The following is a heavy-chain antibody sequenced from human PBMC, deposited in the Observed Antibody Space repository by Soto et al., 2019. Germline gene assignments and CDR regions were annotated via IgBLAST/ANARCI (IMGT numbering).Heavy chain of an antibody. CDR2: ITDTGGDA. J-gene: IGHJ4*02. D-gene: IGHD3-10*01. CDR3: VRGSKDSYPGSRIFGF. V-gene: IGHV3-23*01. CDR1: GLTFGSRA. Sequence: EVQLLESGGDLIQPGGSLRLSCVASGLTFGSRAMSWVRQSPGEGLEWVSTITDTGGDANYADSVRGRFAISRDNSKNTLYLQMGARRAEDLAIYFCVRGSKDSYPGSRIFGFWGRGTLVTVSS.